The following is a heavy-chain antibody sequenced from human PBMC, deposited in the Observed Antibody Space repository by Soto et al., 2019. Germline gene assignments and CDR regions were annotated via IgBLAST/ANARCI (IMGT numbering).Heavy chain of an antibody. CDR2: IRSDGSDP. J-gene: IGHJ4*02. D-gene: IGHD2-21*02. Sequence: EAQLVESGGGLVQTGGSLRLSCVASGVPFSSYWMHWVRQAPGKGLVWVSRIRSDGSDPTYADSVKGRFTISRDNTKNTLYLQMNSLRAEDTAVYYCATWRRDHGLDYWGQGALVTVSS. CDR1: GVPFSSYW. CDR3: ATWRRDHGLDY. V-gene: IGHV3-74*01.